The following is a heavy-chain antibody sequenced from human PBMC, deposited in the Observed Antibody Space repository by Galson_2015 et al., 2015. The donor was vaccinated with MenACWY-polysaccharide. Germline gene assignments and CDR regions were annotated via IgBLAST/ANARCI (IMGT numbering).Heavy chain of an antibody. CDR3: ARSYCDRTSCYELDY. CDR2: ISYDGTNK. J-gene: IGHJ4*02. V-gene: IGHV3-30-3*01. CDR1: GFTFSSYA. Sequence: SLRLSCAASGFTFSSYAMHWVRQAPGKGLEWAAVISYDGTNKYYADSVKGRFTISRDNSKNTLYVQMNSLRPEDTAVYYCARSYCDRTSCYELDYWGQGTLVTVSS. D-gene: IGHD2-2*01.